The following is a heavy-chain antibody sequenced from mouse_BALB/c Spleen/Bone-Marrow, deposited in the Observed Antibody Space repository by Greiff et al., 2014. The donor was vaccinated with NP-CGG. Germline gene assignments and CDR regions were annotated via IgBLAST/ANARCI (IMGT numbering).Heavy chain of an antibody. CDR2: INPGSGGT. CDR3: ARELGVFAY. J-gene: IGHJ3*01. CDR1: GYAFTNYL. D-gene: IGHD4-1*01. V-gene: IGHV1-54*01. Sequence: VQLQESGAELVRPGTSVKVSCKASGYAFTNYLIEWVKQRPGQGLEWIGVINPGSGGTNYNETFKGKATLTADKSSSTAYMQLSSLTSDDSAVYFCARELGVFAYWGQGTLVTGSA.